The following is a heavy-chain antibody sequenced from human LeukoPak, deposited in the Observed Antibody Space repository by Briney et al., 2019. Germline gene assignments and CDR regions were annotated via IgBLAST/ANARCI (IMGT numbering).Heavy chain of an antibody. CDR2: INRSGST. V-gene: IGHV4-34*01. CDR3: ARANRYDFWSGYLYNWFDP. Sequence: PSETLSLTCAVYGGSFSGYYWSWIRQPPGKGLECIGEINRSGSTNYNPSPRSRVTISVDTSKNQFSLKLSSVTAADTAVYYCARANRYDFWSGYLYNWFDPWGQGTLVTVSS. D-gene: IGHD3-3*01. J-gene: IGHJ5*02. CDR1: GGSFSGYY.